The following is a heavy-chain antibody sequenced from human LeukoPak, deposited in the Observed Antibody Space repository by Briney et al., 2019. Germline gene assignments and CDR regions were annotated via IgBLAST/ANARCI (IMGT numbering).Heavy chain of an antibody. D-gene: IGHD2-21*02. Sequence: SETLSLTCTVSGDSISDYYWSWIRQPAGKGLELIGRIYTNGITNYNPSLKSRVTTSVDTSRNQLSLRLSSVTAADTAVYYCARGVMTAIFAFDIWGQGTMVTVSS. CDR1: GDSISDYY. J-gene: IGHJ3*02. CDR2: IYTNGIT. CDR3: ARGVMTAIFAFDI. V-gene: IGHV4-4*07.